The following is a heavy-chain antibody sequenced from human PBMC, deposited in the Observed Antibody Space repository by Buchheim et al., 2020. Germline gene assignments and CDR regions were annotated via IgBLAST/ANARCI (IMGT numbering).Heavy chain of an antibody. CDR1: GFTFSSYG. CDR2: IRYDGSNK. D-gene: IGHD3-16*01. CDR3: AKTKGGEYYFDY. J-gene: IGHJ4*02. Sequence: QVQLVESGGGVVQPGRSLRLSCAASGFTFSSYGMHWVRQAPGKGLEWVAFIRYDGSNKYYADSVKGRFTISRDNSKNTLHLQMNSLRAEDTAVYYCAKTKGGEYYFDYWGQGTL. V-gene: IGHV3-30*02.